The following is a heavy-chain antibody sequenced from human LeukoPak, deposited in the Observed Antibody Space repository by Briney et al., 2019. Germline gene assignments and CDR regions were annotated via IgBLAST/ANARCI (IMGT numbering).Heavy chain of an antibody. CDR3: ARDSDSSGPWYFDL. V-gene: IGHV3-48*04. CDR1: GFTFSSYS. Sequence: LPGGSLRLSCAASGFTFSSYSMNWVRQAPGKGLEWVSFISSSGSSIHYADSVKGRFSISRDNAKNSLYLQMNSLRAEDTAVYYCARDSDSSGPWYFDLWGRGTLVTVSS. D-gene: IGHD3-22*01. CDR2: ISSSGSSI. J-gene: IGHJ2*01.